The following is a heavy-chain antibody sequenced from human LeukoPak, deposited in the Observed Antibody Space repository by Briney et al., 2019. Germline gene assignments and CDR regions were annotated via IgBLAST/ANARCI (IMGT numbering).Heavy chain of an antibody. Sequence: SQTLSLTCTVSGGSISSGDYYWSWIRQPPGKGLEWIGYIYYSGSTYYNPSLKSRVTISVDTSKNQFSLKLSSVTAADTAVYYRARDRGYSYGPGLEVSYGMDVWGQGTTVTVSS. CDR1: GGSISSGDYY. J-gene: IGHJ6*02. D-gene: IGHD5-18*01. CDR3: ARDRGYSYGPGLEVSYGMDV. V-gene: IGHV4-30-4*01. CDR2: IYYSGST.